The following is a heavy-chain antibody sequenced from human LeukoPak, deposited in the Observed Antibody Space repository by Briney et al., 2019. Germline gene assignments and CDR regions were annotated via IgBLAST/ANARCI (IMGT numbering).Heavy chain of an antibody. CDR1: GFTFSSYG. CDR3: AKDSHGLISGGLFAH. V-gene: IGHV3-30*18. D-gene: IGHD6-25*01. CDR2: ISYDGSKK. J-gene: IGHJ4*02. Sequence: GGSLRLSCAASGFTFSSYGMHWVRQAPGKGLEWVAVISYDGSKKYYADSVKGRFTISRDNSKNTLYLQMNSLRAEDTAVYHCAKDSHGLISGGLFAHCGQGTLVTVSS.